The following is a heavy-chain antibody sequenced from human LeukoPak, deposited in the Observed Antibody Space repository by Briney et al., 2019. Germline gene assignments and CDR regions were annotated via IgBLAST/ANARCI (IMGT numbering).Heavy chain of an antibody. CDR1: GGSISSTNW. Sequence: SETLSLTCAVSGGSISSTNWWTWVRQPPGKGLEWIGEIYHTGSTNYNPSLKSRVTISVDTSKNQFSLKLSSVTAADTAVYYCARDRAQSVAGYYYYYYMDVWGKGTTVTVSS. V-gene: IGHV4-4*02. CDR2: IYHTGST. CDR3: ARDRAQSVAGYYYYYYMDV. J-gene: IGHJ6*03. D-gene: IGHD6-19*01.